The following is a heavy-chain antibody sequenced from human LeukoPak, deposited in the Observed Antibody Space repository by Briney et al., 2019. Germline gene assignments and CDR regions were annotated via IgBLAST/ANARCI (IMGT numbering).Heavy chain of an antibody. CDR1: GYTFTSYG. J-gene: IGHJ4*02. V-gene: IGHV1-18*01. CDR2: ISAYNGNT. Sequence: ASVKVSCKASGYTFTSYGISWVRQAPGQGLEWMGWISAYNGNTNYAQKLQGRVTITADKSTSTAYMELSSLRSEDTAVYYCARDRIVVVPAANSYYFDYWGQGTLVTVSS. D-gene: IGHD2-2*01. CDR3: ARDRIVVVPAANSYYFDY.